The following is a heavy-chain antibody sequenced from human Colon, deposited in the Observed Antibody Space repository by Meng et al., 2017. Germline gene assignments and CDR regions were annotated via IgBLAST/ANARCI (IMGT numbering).Heavy chain of an antibody. D-gene: IGHD1-26*01. J-gene: IGHJ4*02. Sequence: EVQLEGSGGGLVKPGGSLRLSCAASGLTLSNAWMSWVRQAPGKGLEWVGRIRSKTDGGTVEYAAPVKGRITISRDNAKNTLSLQMNSLRAEDTAVYYCAAFRSGKIDYWGQGTLVTVSS. CDR1: GLTLSNAW. CDR2: IRSKTDGGTV. V-gene: IGHV3-15*05. CDR3: AAFRSGKIDY.